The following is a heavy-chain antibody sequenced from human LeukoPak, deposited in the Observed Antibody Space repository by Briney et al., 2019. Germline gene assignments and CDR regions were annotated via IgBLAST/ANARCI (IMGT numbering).Heavy chain of an antibody. D-gene: IGHD3-9*01. CDR1: GGSISSYY. CDR3: ARATGWLLTWFDP. CDR2: IYYSGST. Sequence: SETLSLTCTVTGGSISSYYWSWIRQPPGKGPEWIGYIYYSGSTNYNPSLKSRVTISVDTSKNQFSLKLSSVTAADTAVYYCARATGWLLTWFDPWGQGTLVTVSS. J-gene: IGHJ5*02. V-gene: IGHV4-59*01.